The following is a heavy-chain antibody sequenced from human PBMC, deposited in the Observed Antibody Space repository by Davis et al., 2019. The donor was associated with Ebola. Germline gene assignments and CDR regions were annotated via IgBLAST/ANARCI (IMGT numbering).Heavy chain of an antibody. Sequence: PSETLSLTCTVSGGSISSYYWNWVRQSPGKGLQWIGYIYYSGNTNYNPSLKSRVAISLDTSKSHFSLTVTSVTAADTAVYYCARGVGNYYYNYYMDIWGKGTTVAVSS. J-gene: IGHJ6*03. CDR1: GGSISSYY. D-gene: IGHD4-23*01. V-gene: IGHV4-59*01. CDR2: IYYSGNT. CDR3: ARGVGNYYYNYYMDI.